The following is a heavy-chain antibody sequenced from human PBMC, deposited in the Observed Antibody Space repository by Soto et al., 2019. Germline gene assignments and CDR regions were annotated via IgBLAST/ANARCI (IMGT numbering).Heavy chain of an antibody. CDR2: ISAHNGNT. CDR1: GYAFTTYG. J-gene: IGHJ4*02. CDR3: ARGRYGDY. V-gene: IGHV1-18*01. D-gene: IGHD1-1*01. Sequence: QVHLVQSGAAVKKPGASVKVSCQASGYAFTTYGITWVRQAPGQGLEWMGWISAHNGNTNYAQKLQGRVTVTRDTSTSTAYMELRGLRTDDTAMYYCARGRYGDYWGQGALVTVSS.